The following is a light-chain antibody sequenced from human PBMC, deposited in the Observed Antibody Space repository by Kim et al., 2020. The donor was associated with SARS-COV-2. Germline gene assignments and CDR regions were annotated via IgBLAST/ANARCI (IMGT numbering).Light chain of an antibody. V-gene: IGKV1-5*03. CDR2: KAS. J-gene: IGKJ4*01. CDR3: QQYNSYPQT. Sequence: DIQMTQSPSTLSESVGDRVTITCRASQSISSWLAWYQQKPGKAPKLLIYKASSLESGVPSRFSGSGSGTEFTLTISSLQPDDFATYYCQQYNSYPQTFGGGTKVDIK. CDR1: QSISSW.